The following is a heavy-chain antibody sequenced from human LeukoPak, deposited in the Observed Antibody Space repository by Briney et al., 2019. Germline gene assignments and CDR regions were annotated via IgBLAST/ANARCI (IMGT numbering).Heavy chain of an antibody. D-gene: IGHD3-10*01. CDR3: ARGSRYYGSGSYPIKRRCYFDY. V-gene: IGHV4-34*01. CDR1: GGSFSGYY. Sequence: PSETLSLTCAVYGGSFSGYYWSWIRQPPGKGLEWIGEINHSGSTNYNPSLKSRVTISVDTSKNQFSLKLSSVTAADTAVYYCARGSRYYGSGSYPIKRRCYFDYWAREPWSPSPQ. J-gene: IGHJ4*02. CDR2: INHSGST.